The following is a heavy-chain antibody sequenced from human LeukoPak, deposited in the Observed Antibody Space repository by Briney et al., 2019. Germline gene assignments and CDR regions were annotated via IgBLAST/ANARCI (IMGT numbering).Heavy chain of an antibody. CDR1: GGSISSSSYS. D-gene: IGHD6-19*01. Sequence: PSETLSLTCTVSGGSISSSSYSWGWIRQPPGKGLEWIGSIYYSGSTYYNPSLKSRVTISVDTSKNQFSLKLSSVTAADTAVYYCATRPLGGSSGWYFDYWGQGTLVAVSS. V-gene: IGHV4-39*01. J-gene: IGHJ4*02. CDR2: IYYSGST. CDR3: ATRPLGGSSGWYFDY.